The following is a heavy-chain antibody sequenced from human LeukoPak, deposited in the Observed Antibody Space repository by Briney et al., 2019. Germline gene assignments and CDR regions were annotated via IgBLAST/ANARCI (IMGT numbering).Heavy chain of an antibody. CDR2: ISGSCGST. CDR1: GFTFSSYA. Sequence: GGSLRLSCAASGFTFSSYAMSWVRQAPGQGLEWVSAISGSCGSTYYADSVKGRFTISRDNSKNTLYLQMNSLRAEDTAVYYCARETSDGDYAHFDYWGQGTLVTVSS. J-gene: IGHJ4*02. D-gene: IGHD4-17*01. CDR3: ARETSDGDYAHFDY. V-gene: IGHV3-23*01.